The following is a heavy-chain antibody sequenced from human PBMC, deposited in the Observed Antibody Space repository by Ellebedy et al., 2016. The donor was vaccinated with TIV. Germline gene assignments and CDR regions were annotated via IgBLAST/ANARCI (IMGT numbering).Heavy chain of an antibody. CDR3: ARDPDGVSGSYYSYFDY. Sequence: AASVKVSCKASGGTFSSYAISWVRQAPGQGLEWMGGIIPIFGTANYAQKFQGRVTITADESTSTAYMELSSLRSDDTAVYYCARDPDGVSGSYYSYFDYWGQGTLVTVSS. D-gene: IGHD1-26*01. J-gene: IGHJ4*02. V-gene: IGHV1-69*13. CDR1: GGTFSSYA. CDR2: IIPIFGTA.